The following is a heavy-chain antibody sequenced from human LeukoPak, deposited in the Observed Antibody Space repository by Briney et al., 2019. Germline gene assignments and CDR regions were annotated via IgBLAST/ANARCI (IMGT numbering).Heavy chain of an antibody. CDR1: GYSISSGYY. CDR3: AGLYYYDSSGYYPTYFDY. Sequence: SETLSLTGAVSGYSISSGYYWGWIRQPPGKGLEWIGSINHSGSTYYNPSLKSRVSISVDTSKNQFSLKLSSVTAADTAVYYCAGLYYYDSSGYYPTYFDYWGQGTLVTVSS. J-gene: IGHJ4*02. V-gene: IGHV4-38-2*01. D-gene: IGHD3-22*01. CDR2: INHSGST.